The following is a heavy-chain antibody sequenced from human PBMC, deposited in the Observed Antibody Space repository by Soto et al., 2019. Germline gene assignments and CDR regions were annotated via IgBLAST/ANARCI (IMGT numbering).Heavy chain of an antibody. V-gene: IGHV1-69*13. CDR1: GGTFYTYT. J-gene: IGHJ4*02. D-gene: IGHD5-18*01. CDR2: ITPIYPTT. Sequence: SVKVSCKASGGTFYTYTFSWVRQAPGQGLEWMGSITPIYPTTNYAEKFQGRLTVTADGSTSTAYMELSSLTSDDTAVYYCARIPRYSFPTSDDLDSWGQGTLVTVSS. CDR3: ARIPRYSFPTSDDLDS.